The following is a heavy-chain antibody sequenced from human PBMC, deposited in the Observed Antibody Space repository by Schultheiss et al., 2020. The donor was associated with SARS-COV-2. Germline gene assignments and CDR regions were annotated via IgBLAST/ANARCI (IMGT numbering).Heavy chain of an antibody. J-gene: IGHJ3*02. D-gene: IGHD4-11*01. CDR2: IYPGDSDT. CDR1: GYSFTSYW. Sequence: GESLKISCKGSGYSFTSYWIGWVRQMPGKGLEWMGIIYPGDSDTRYSPSFQGQVTISADKSISTAYLQWSSLKASDTAMYYCARAVTTMDDAFDIWGQGTMVTVSS. CDR3: ARAVTTMDDAFDI. V-gene: IGHV5-51*01.